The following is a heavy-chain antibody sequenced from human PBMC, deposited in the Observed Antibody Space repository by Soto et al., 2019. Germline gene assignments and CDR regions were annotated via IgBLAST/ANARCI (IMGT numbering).Heavy chain of an antibody. CDR2: IYYSGST. CDR3: ARSYGSGSYYAGIGY. D-gene: IGHD3-10*01. J-gene: IGHJ4*02. CDR1: GGSISSGGYY. Sequence: PSETLSLTCTVSGGSISSGGYYWSWIRQHPGKGLEWIGYIYYSGSTYYNPSLKSRVTISVDTSKNQFSLKVSSVTAADTVVYYCARSYGSGSYYAGIGYWGQGTLVTVSS. V-gene: IGHV4-31*03.